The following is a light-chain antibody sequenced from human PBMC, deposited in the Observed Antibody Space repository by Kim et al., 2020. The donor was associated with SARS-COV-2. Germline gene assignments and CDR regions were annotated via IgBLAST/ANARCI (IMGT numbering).Light chain of an antibody. J-gene: IGKJ2*01. Sequence: DIQMTQSPSSLSASVGDRVTITCQASQDISNYLNWYQQKPGKAPKLLIYDASNLETGVPSRFSGSGSGTDFTFTISSLQPEDIATYYWQQLDNLPPDTCGQGTKLEL. V-gene: IGKV1-33*01. CDR2: DAS. CDR1: QDISNY. CDR3: QQLDNLPPDT.